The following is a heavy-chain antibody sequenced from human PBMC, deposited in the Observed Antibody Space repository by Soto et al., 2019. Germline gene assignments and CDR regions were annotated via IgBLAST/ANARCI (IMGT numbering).Heavy chain of an antibody. V-gene: IGHV4-59*01. CDR2: IYYTGST. J-gene: IGHJ4*02. CDR3: AKYYDSSGYYLHFDY. Sequence: SETLSLTCTVSGVSISNYYWSWIRQPPGKGLEWIGYIYYTGSTNYNPSLKSRVTISVDTSKNQFSLKLSSVTAADTAVYYCAKYYDSSGYYLHFDYWGQGTLVTVSS. CDR1: GVSISNYY. D-gene: IGHD3-22*01.